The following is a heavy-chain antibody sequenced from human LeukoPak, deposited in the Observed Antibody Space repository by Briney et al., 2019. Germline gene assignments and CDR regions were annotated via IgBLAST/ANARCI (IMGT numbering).Heavy chain of an antibody. J-gene: IGHJ4*02. CDR2: ISGSGGNT. CDR1: GFTLSSHG. CDR3: AKDPAPRGAAAYHFDY. D-gene: IGHD6-13*01. Sequence: GGSLRLSCAASGFTLSSHGMNWVRQAPGQGLEWVSGISGSGGNTYYADSVKGRFTISRDNSKNTLYLQMNSLRAEDTAVYYCAKDPAPRGAAAYHFDYWGQGTLVTVSS. V-gene: IGHV3-23*01.